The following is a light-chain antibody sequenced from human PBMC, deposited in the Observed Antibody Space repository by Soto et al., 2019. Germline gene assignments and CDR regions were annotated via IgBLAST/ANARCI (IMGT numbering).Light chain of an antibody. Sequence: DLQMKQSPSSLSASVGDRVTITCRASQAIRNDLSWFQQKPGKAPKRLIHAASTLQGGVPSRFSGSGSGTEFTLTISSLQPEDFATYYCQQNNSVPRTFGQGTKVDIK. CDR1: QAIRND. V-gene: IGKV1-17*01. CDR3: QQNNSVPRT. CDR2: AAS. J-gene: IGKJ1*01.